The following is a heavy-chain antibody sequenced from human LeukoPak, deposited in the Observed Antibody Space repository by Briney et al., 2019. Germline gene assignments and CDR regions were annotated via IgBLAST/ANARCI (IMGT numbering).Heavy chain of an antibody. CDR3: TKDLFWNGPVDSNFHMDI. V-gene: IGHV3-23*01. J-gene: IGHJ6*03. D-gene: IGHD3-3*01. CDR2: INGVGDRA. Sequence: GGSLRLSCVVSGITFDYHSLSWVRQAPGKGLEWVSGINGVGDRADYADSVRGRFIISRDISKNTLYLQMYSLRADDTAVYYCTKDLFWNGPVDSNFHMDIWGKGTTVVVSS. CDR1: GITFDYHS.